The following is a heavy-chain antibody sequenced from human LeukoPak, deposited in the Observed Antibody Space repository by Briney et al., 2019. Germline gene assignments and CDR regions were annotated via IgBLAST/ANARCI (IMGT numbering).Heavy chain of an antibody. Sequence: ASVKVSCKASGYTFTSYDINWVRQATGQGLEWTGWMNPNSGNTGYAQKFQGRVTMTRNTSISTAYMELSSLRSEDTAVYYCARLALHYSYYYDGSGYPAYAFDIWGQGTMVTVSS. V-gene: IGHV1-8*01. CDR2: MNPNSGNT. CDR3: ARLALHYSYYYDGSGYPAYAFDI. D-gene: IGHD3-22*01. CDR1: GYTFTSYD. J-gene: IGHJ3*02.